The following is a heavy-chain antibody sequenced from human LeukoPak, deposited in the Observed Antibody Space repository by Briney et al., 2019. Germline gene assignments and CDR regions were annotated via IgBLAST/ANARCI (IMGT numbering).Heavy chain of an antibody. CDR2: IYYSGST. J-gene: IGHJ6*02. V-gene: IGHV4-59*01. Sequence: SETLSLTCTVSGGSISSYYWSWIRQPPGKGLEWIGYIYYSGSTNYNPSLKSRVTISVDTSKNQFSLKLSSVTAADTAVYYCARDKGRGGYCSGGSCYRYYGMDVWGQGTTVTVSS. CDR3: ARDKGRGGYCSGGSCYRYYGMDV. CDR1: GGSISSYY. D-gene: IGHD2-15*01.